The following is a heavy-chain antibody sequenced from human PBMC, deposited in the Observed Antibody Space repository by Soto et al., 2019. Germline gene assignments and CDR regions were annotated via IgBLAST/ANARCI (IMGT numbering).Heavy chain of an antibody. Sequence: GGSLRLSCAASGFTVSSNYMSWVRQAPGKGLEWVSVIYSGGSTYYADSVKGRFTISRDNSKNTLYLQMNSLRAEDTAVYYCARLIGGSQSGMDVWGQGTTVTVSS. D-gene: IGHD3-16*01. V-gene: IGHV3-53*01. CDR2: IYSGGST. CDR3: ARLIGGSQSGMDV. CDR1: GFTVSSNY. J-gene: IGHJ6*02.